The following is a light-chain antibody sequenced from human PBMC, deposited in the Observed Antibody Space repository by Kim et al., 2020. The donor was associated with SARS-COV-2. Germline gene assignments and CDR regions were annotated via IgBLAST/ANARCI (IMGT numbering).Light chain of an antibody. CDR1: QRVRSW. V-gene: IGKV1-5*01. J-gene: IGKJ1*01. CDR2: DAS. Sequence: ADRATIPGRARQRVRSWLGWNQQKPRKATKCLIYDASSLEGAVPSRLSGSGSETELTLTISSRQPDEFATNYCKQKNTFSTFGQGTRVDIK. CDR3: KQKNTFST.